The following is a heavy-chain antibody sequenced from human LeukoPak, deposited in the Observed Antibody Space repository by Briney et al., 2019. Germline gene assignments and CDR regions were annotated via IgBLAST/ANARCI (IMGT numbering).Heavy chain of an antibody. CDR3: AREGIVGATSEGYCYYYGMDV. D-gene: IGHD1-26*01. J-gene: IGHJ6*02. CDR1: GFTFSSYS. Sequence: GGSLRLSCAASGFTFSSYSMNWVRQAPGKGLEWVSSISSSSSYIYYADSVKGRFTISRDNAKNSLYLQMNSLRAEDTAVYYCAREGIVGATSEGYCYYYGMDVWGQGTTVTVSS. CDR2: ISSSSSYI. V-gene: IGHV3-21*01.